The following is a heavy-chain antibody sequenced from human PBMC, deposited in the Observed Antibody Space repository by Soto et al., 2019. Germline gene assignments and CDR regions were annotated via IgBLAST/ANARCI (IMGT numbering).Heavy chain of an antibody. Sequence: QVQLVQSGAEVKKPGASVKVSCKAYGYSFTSYYMHWVRQAPGQGLEWMGIINPADDSTSYAQKFQGRVTMTRDASTSTVYMELSSLRSEDTALYYCQRSNYYWGQGTLVTVSS. V-gene: IGHV1-46*01. J-gene: IGHJ4*02. CDR1: GYSFTSYY. CDR3: QRSNYY. CDR2: INPADDST.